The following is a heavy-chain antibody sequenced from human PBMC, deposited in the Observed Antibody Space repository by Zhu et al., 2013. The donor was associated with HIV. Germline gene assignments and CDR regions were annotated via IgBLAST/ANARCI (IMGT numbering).Heavy chain of an antibody. CDR1: GGTFSSYA. V-gene: IGHV1-69*01. D-gene: IGHD1-7*01. Sequence: QVQLVQSGAEVKKPGSSVKVSCKASGGTFSSYAISWVRQAPGQGLEWMGGIIPIFGTANYAQKFQGRVTITADESTSTAYMELSSLRSEDTAVYYCARMGGLVRNWNYKGLGFDYWGQGTLVTVSS. CDR3: ARMGGLVRNWNYKGLGFDY. J-gene: IGHJ4*02. CDR2: IIPIFGTA.